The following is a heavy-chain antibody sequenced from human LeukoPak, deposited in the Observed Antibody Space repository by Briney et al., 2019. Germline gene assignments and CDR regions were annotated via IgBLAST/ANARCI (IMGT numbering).Heavy chain of an antibody. J-gene: IGHJ6*02. CDR2: IYYSGST. D-gene: IGHD1-14*01. Sequence: SETLSLTCTVSGGSISSYYWSWIRQPPGKGLEWIGYIYYSGSTNYNPSLKSRVTISVDTSKNQFSPKLSSVTAADTAVYYCARRNPLTRKYYGMDVWGQGTTVTVSS. CDR1: GGSISSYY. CDR3: ARRNPLTRKYYGMDV. V-gene: IGHV4-59*08.